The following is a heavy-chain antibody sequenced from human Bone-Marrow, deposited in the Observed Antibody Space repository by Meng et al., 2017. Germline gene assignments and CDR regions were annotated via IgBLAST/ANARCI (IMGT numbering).Heavy chain of an antibody. CDR3: AKEGEYDSSGYYGDD. CDR2: ISGSGGST. V-gene: IGHV3-23*01. Sequence: GESLKISCAASGFTFSSYAMSWVRQAPGKGLEWVSAISGSGGSTYYADSVKGRFTISRDNSKNTLYLQMNSLRAEDTAVDYCAKEGEYDSSGYYGDDGGPGNLVTVSS. J-gene: IGHJ1*01. D-gene: IGHD3-22*01. CDR1: GFTFSSYA.